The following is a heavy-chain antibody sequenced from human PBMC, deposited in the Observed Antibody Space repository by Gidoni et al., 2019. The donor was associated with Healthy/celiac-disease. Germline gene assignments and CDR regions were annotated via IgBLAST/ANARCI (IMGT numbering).Heavy chain of an antibody. V-gene: IGHV4-39*01. CDR3: ERYCSGGSCYRDNDY. CDR1: GGSISSSSYY. Sequence: QLQLQESGPGLVKPSETLSLTCTVSGGSISSSSYYWGWIRQPPGKGLEWIGSIYYSGSTYYNPSLKSRVTISVDTSKNQFSLKLSSVTAADTAVYYCERYCSGGSCYRDNDYWGQGTLVTVSS. CDR2: IYYSGST. J-gene: IGHJ4*02. D-gene: IGHD2-15*01.